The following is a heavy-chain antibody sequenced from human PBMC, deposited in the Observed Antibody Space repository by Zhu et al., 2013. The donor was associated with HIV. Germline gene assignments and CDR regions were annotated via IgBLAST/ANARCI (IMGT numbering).Heavy chain of an antibody. Sequence: QVQLVQSGAEVKKPGASVKVSCKTSGYTFTHYGISWVRQAPGQGLEWVGWISTYYGHTNYAQRLQGRVTMTTDTSTNTAYMELRSLRSDDTALYYCTRGPGYCSSTSCSDYYYSMDVWGNGSRSPVSS. CDR2: ISTYYGHT. J-gene: IGHJ6*03. D-gene: IGHD2-2*01. CDR1: GYTFTHYG. CDR3: TRGPGYCSSTSCSDYYYSMDV. V-gene: IGHV1-18*01.